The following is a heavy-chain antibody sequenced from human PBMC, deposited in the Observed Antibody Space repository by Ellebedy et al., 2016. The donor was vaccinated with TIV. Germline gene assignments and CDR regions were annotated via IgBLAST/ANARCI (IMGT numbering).Heavy chain of an antibody. J-gene: IGHJ5*02. CDR1: GYTFPSYG. V-gene: IGHV1-18*01. D-gene: IGHD3-16*02. CDR2: INPYNGNT. Sequence: ASVKVSCKASGYTFPSYGIIWVRPPPRQGLEGMGWINPYNGNTNYVQKLQDRVTMTADTSTSTAYMELRSLRSDGAAVYYCAKDGPWGYHWFDPWGQGTLVTVSS. CDR3: AKDGPWGYHWFDP.